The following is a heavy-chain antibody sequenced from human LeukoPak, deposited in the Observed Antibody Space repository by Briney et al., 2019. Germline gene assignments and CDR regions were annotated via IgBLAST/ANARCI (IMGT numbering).Heavy chain of an antibody. J-gene: IGHJ3*02. Sequence: TGGSLRLSCAASGFTFSGSAMSWVRQAPGEGLEWVSLISYSGANSYYTDSVRGRFTISRDNSKNTLFLQMNSLRAEDTAIYYWARDMQLSIWGLGTSHRLF. CDR3: ARDMQLSI. CDR2: ISYSGANS. CDR1: GFTFSGSA. D-gene: IGHD3-16*02. V-gene: IGHV3-23*01.